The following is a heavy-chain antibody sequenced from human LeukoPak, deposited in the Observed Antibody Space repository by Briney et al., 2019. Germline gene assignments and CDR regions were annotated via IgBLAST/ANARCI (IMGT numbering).Heavy chain of an antibody. CDR3: ARNPISHYDILPGYFTREFDY. J-gene: IGHJ4*02. CDR1: GFTFSSYS. D-gene: IGHD3-9*01. Sequence: GGSLRLSCAASGFTFSSYSMHWVRQAPGKGLEWVACISYDGSNKYYADSVKGRLTISRDNAKNTLCLQMKRPRAEATAVYYCARNPISHYDILPGYFTREFDYWGQRTLVTVSS. V-gene: IGHV3-30*04. CDR2: ISYDGSNK.